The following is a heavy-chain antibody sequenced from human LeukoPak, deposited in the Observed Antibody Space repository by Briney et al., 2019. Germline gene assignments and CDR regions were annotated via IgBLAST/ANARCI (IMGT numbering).Heavy chain of an antibody. CDR1: GYTLTELS. CDR2: FYPEDGET. D-gene: IGHD3-10*01. Sequence: EASVKVSCKVSGYTLTELSMHWVRQAPGKGLEWMGGFYPEDGETIYAQKFQGRVTMTEDTSTDTAYMELSSLRSEDTAVYYCATDNYYGSGSYYRFDYWGQGTLVTVSS. J-gene: IGHJ4*02. V-gene: IGHV1-24*01. CDR3: ATDNYYGSGSYYRFDY.